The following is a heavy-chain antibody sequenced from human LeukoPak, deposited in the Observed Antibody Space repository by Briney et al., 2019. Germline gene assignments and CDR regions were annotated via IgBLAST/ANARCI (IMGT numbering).Heavy chain of an antibody. Sequence: GGSLRLSCAASGFTFSSYSMHWVRQAPGKGLEWVSYISSSGSPIYYTDSVRGRFTISRDDAEDSLYLQMNSLRAEDTAVYYCARDVGYTNYVYYYYYMDVWGKGTTVTVSS. CDR2: ISSSGSPI. CDR1: GFTFSSYS. V-gene: IGHV3-48*01. J-gene: IGHJ6*03. D-gene: IGHD4-11*01. CDR3: ARDVGYTNYVYYYYYMDV.